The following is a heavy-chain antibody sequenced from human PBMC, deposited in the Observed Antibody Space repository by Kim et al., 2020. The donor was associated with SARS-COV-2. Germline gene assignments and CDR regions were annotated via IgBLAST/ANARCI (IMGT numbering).Heavy chain of an antibody. D-gene: IGHD2-21*01. Sequence: RSRSIHYEDSVKGHFTISRHNTNNSLYLQMNSLRDADTSVYYGARGDFDYWGQGTLVTVSS. CDR2: RSRSI. CDR3: ARGDFDY. V-gene: IGHV3-48*02. J-gene: IGHJ4*02.